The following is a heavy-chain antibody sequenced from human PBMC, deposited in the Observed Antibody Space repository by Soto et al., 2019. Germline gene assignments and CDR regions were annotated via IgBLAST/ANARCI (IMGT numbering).Heavy chain of an antibody. CDR1: GFTFSSYG. V-gene: IGHV3-30*18. CDR2: ISYDGSNK. D-gene: IGHD6-6*01. J-gene: IGHJ6*02. Sequence: PGGSLRLSCAASGFTFSSYGMHWVRQAPGKGLEWVAVISYDGSNKYYADSVKGRFTISRDNSKNTLYLQMNSLRAEDTAVYYCAKDFYSRSSFFPPYYYDYGMDVWGQGTTVTVSS. CDR3: AKDFYSRSSFFPPYYYDYGMDV.